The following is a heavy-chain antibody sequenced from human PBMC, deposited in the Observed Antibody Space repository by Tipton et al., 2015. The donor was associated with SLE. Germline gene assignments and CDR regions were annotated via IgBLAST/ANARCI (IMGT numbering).Heavy chain of an antibody. CDR3: ARSTDRSSFDTLAY. Sequence: TLSLTCAVPGYSISSGYYWGWIRQSPGKGLEWIGSMYHSGGTYFNPSLKSRVTISVDTSKNQFSLKLSSVTAADTAVYYCARSTDRSSFDTLAYWGQGTLVTVSS. CDR2: MYHSGGT. CDR1: GYSISSGYY. V-gene: IGHV4-38-2*01. J-gene: IGHJ4*02. D-gene: IGHD6-6*01.